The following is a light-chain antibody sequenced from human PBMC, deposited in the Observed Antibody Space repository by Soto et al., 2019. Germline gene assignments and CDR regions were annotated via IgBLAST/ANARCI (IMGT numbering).Light chain of an antibody. CDR2: GSS. J-gene: IGKJ4*01. CDR3: QQYDDWLRLS. Sequence: EIVMTQAQATLSVSPGERATLSCRSSQSVNIYLAWYQQKPGQAPRLLVFGSSSRATGITARFSGSGSGTEFNLTISSLQSEDCAVYFCQQYDDWLRLSFGGGTKVEIK. V-gene: IGKV3D-15*01. CDR1: QSVNIY.